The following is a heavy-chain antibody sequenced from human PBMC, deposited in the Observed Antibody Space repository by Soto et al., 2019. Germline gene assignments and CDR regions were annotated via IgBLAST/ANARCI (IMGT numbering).Heavy chain of an antibody. D-gene: IGHD6-13*01. CDR2: INHSGST. CDR1: GGSFSGYY. CDR3: ARVGRQQLVRYYYYMDV. Sequence: SETLSLTCAVYGGSFSGYYWSWIRQPPGKGLEWIGEINHSGSTNYNPSLKSRVTISVDTSKNQFSLKLSSVTAADTAVYYCARVGRQQLVRYYYYMDVWGKGTTVTVSS. V-gene: IGHV4-34*01. J-gene: IGHJ6*03.